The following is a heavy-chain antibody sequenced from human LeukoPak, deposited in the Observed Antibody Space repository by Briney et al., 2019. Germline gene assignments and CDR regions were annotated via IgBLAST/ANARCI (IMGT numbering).Heavy chain of an antibody. CDR2: ISAYNGNT. CDR1: GYTFTSYG. CDR3: ARDRNYYGSGSYDNYYGMDV. Sequence: GASVKVSCKASGYTFTSYGISWVRQAPGQGLEWMGWISAYNGNTNYAQKLQGRATMTTDTSTSTAYMELRSLRSDDTAVYHCARDRNYYGSGSYDNYYGMDVWGQGTTVTVSS. V-gene: IGHV1-18*01. J-gene: IGHJ6*02. D-gene: IGHD3-10*01.